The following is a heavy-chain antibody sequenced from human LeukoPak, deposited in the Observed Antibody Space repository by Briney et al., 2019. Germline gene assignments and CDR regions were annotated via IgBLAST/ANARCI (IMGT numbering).Heavy chain of an antibody. CDR1: GGSISSYY. D-gene: IGHD6-19*01. Sequence: SETLSLTCTVSGGSISSYYWSWIRQPPGKGLEWIGYIYYSGSTNYNPSLKSRVTISVDTSKNQFSLKLSSVTAADTAVYYCARLGWYYPYYYYYGVDVWGQGTTVTVSS. J-gene: IGHJ6*02. CDR2: IYYSGST. V-gene: IGHV4-59*01. CDR3: ARLGWYYPYYYYYGVDV.